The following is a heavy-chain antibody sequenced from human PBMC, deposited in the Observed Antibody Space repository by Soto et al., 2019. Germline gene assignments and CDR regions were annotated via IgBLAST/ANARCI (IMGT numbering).Heavy chain of an antibody. CDR1: WDRVSSNSAA. V-gene: IGHV6-1*01. J-gene: IGHJ5*02. Sequence: SQTPSLTCAVSWDRVSSNSAAWNLIRQSPSSGLEWLGRTYYRSEWDNHYAVSVKRRITIKPDTSKNQFSLQWYYVTPEDTAVYYYAREEERDPKWFDPWGQGNLVTVSS. CDR2: TYYRSEWDN. CDR3: AREEERDPKWFDP.